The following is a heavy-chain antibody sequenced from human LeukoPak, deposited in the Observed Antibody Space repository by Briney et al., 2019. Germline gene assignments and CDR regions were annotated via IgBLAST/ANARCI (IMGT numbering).Heavy chain of an antibody. D-gene: IGHD6-19*01. Sequence: GRSLRLSCAASAFTFSTYGMHWVRQAPGKGLEWVALISYDGVHNYYADSVKGRFTISRDDSKNTLYLQMDSLRSEDTALYYCARDLGLAVATTHYYYGMDVWGQGTTVTVSS. V-gene: IGHV3-30*03. J-gene: IGHJ6*02. CDR3: ARDLGLAVATTHYYYGMDV. CDR1: AFTFSTYG. CDR2: ISYDGVHN.